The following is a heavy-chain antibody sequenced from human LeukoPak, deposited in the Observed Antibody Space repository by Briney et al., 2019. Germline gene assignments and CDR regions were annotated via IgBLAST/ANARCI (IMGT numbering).Heavy chain of an antibody. J-gene: IGHJ4*02. V-gene: IGHV4-61*02. CDR2: VYTSGST. D-gene: IGHD2-15*01. CDR1: GGSISSGSYY. Sequence: SETLSLTCTVSGGSISSGSYYWSWIRQPAGKGLEWIGRVYTSGSTNYNPSLKSRVTISVDTSKNQFSLKLSSVTAADTAVYYCARGFGVVVAAIDYWGQGTLVTVSS. CDR3: ARGFGVVVAAIDY.